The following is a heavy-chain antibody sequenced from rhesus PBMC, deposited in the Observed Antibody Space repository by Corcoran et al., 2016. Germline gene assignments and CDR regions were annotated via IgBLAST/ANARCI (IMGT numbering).Heavy chain of an antibody. CDR3: ANRRGNLVDAFDF. CDR1: GVSISGYW. Sequence: QVQLQESGPGLVKPSETLSLTCAVSGVSISGYWWIWIRPPPGTGVEGVGEINGNRDSTFYNPTRKRRVTISKDASKNQFSLNLKSVTAADTAVDAWANRRGNLVDAFDFWGQGLRVTVSS. D-gene: IGHD1-44*01. CDR2: INGNRDST. V-gene: IGHV4-80*01. J-gene: IGHJ3*01.